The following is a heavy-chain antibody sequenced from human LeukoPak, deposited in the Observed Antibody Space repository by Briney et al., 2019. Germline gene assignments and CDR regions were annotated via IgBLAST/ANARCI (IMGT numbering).Heavy chain of an antibody. J-gene: IGHJ4*02. Sequence: GGSLRLSCAASGFTFSSYAMHWVRQAPGKGLEWVAVISYDGSNKYYADSVKGRFTISRDNSKNTLYLQMNSLRAGDTAVYYCARDDTMVRGVINNYFDYWGQGTLVTVSS. CDR1: GFTFSSYA. CDR2: ISYDGSNK. V-gene: IGHV3-30*04. D-gene: IGHD3-10*01. CDR3: ARDDTMVRGVINNYFDY.